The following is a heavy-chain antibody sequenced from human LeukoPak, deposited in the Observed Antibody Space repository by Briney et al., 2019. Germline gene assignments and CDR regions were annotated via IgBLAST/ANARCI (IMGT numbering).Heavy chain of an antibody. CDR3: ARLVGGYYYYMDV. V-gene: IGHV3-48*01. CDR2: ISSSSSTI. D-gene: IGHD2-21*01. CDR1: GFTFSSYS. J-gene: IGHJ6*03. Sequence: PGGSLRLSCAASGFTFSSYSMNWVRQAPGKGLEWVSYISSSSSTIYYADSVKGRFTISRDNAKNSLYLQMNSLRAEDTAVYYCARLVGGYYYYMDVWGKGTTVTVSS.